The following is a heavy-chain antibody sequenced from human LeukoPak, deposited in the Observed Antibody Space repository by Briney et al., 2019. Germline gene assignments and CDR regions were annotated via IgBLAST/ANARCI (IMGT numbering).Heavy chain of an antibody. CDR3: AKDVYDYIWGNKYFHH. CDR1: GFTFITYD. V-gene: IGHV3-30*02. CDR2: IRHDGSDT. Sequence: AGGSLRLSCAASGFTFITYDMHWVRLAPGKGLEWVTFIRHDGSDTHYADSVRGRFTISRDNSENTLYLQMSNLRPEDTAVYYCAKDVYDYIWGNKYFHHWGQGTLVIVSS. J-gene: IGHJ1*01. D-gene: IGHD3-16*01.